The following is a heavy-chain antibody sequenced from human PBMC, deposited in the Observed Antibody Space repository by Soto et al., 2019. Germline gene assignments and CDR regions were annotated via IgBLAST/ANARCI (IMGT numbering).Heavy chain of an antibody. V-gene: IGHV2-5*01. Sequence: QITLKESGPTLVKPTQTLTLTCTFSGFSLSTSGVGVGWIRQPPGTALEWLALIYWNDDKRYSPSLKSRLTITKDTSKNQVVLTMTNMDPVDTAAYYCAHRRDYGDWTTSYFDYWGQGTLVTVSS. CDR3: AHRRDYGDWTTSYFDY. CDR1: GFSLSTSGVG. D-gene: IGHD4-17*01. CDR2: IYWNDDK. J-gene: IGHJ4*02.